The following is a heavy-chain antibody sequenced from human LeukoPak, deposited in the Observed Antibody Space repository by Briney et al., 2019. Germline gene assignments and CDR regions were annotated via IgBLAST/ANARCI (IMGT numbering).Heavy chain of an antibody. CDR1: GFTFSSYA. CDR3: AKDLDCSSTSCYPDY. D-gene: IGHD2-2*01. V-gene: IGHV3-23*01. Sequence: GGSLRLSCAASGFTFSSYAMSWVRQAPGKGLESVSAISGSGGSTYYADSVKGRFTISRDNSKNTLYLQMNSLRAADTAVYYCAKDLDCSSTSCYPDYWGQGTLVTVSS. J-gene: IGHJ4*02. CDR2: ISGSGGST.